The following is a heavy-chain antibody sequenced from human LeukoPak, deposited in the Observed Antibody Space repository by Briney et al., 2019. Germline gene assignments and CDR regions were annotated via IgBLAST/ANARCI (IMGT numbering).Heavy chain of an antibody. D-gene: IGHD4-11*01. CDR3: ARDPEYRTFDI. CDR1: GFTFSNYW. J-gene: IGHJ3*02. Sequence: QTGGSLRLSCAASGFTFSNYWMSWVRQAPGKGLEWVAKIKQDGSEQYYVASVKGRFTISRDNAKNSLYLQMNSLRAEDTAVYYCARDPEYRTFDIWGQGTMVTVSS. V-gene: IGHV3-7*01. CDR2: IKQDGSEQ.